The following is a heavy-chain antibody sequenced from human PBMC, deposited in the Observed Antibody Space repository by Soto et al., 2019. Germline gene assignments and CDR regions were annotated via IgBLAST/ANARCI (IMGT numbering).Heavy chain of an antibody. Sequence: PGGSLRLSCAASGFTFSSYGMHWVRQAPGKGLEWVAVISYDGSNKYYADSVKGRFTISRDNSKNTLYLQMNSLRAEDTAVYYCAKLPGMDALDIWGQGTMVTVSS. V-gene: IGHV3-30*18. CDR2: ISYDGSNK. D-gene: IGHD6-13*01. J-gene: IGHJ3*02. CDR1: GFTFSSYG. CDR3: AKLPGMDALDI.